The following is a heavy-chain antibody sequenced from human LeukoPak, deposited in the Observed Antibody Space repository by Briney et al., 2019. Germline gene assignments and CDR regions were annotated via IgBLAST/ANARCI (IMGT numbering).Heavy chain of an antibody. J-gene: IGHJ4*02. CDR2: IKGDGSQK. D-gene: IGHD6-25*01. CDR1: GFSFSDHW. CDR3: ARNRGRLQFDY. Sequence: GGSLRLSCAASGFSFSDHWLDWVRQAPGKGLEWVAHIKGDGSQKYYVDSVKGRFTISRDNAKTSLYLQMDSLRAEDTAVYYCARNRGRLQFDYWGQGTLVTVSS. V-gene: IGHV3-7*03.